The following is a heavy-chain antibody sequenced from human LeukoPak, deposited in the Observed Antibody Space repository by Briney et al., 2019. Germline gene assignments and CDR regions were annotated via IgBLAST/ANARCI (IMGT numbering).Heavy chain of an antibody. CDR3: ARGNAPYGGDAFDI. Sequence: ASVKVSCKASGYTFSGYYIHWVRQAPGQGLEWMGWINPNSGGTNYAQKFQGRVTMTRDTSISTAYMELSRLRSDDTAVYYCARGNAPYGGDAFDIWGQGTMVTVSS. CDR2: INPNSGGT. V-gene: IGHV1-2*02. D-gene: IGHD4-23*01. J-gene: IGHJ3*02. CDR1: GYTFSGYY.